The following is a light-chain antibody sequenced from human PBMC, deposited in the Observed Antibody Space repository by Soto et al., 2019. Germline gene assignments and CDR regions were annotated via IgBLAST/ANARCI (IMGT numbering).Light chain of an antibody. CDR3: QQYNNYPRT. J-gene: IGKJ1*01. V-gene: IGKV1-5*01. CDR2: DAS. CDR1: ESIRTW. Sequence: QSPTTLSASIGDRVTITCRASESIRTWLAWYQHKPGKAPKFLIYDASTLESGVPSRFSGSGSGTEFTLTISSLQPDDFATYYCQQYNNYPRTFGQGTKV.